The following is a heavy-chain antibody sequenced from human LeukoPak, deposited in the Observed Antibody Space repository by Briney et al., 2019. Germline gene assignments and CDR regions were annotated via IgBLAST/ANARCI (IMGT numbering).Heavy chain of an antibody. D-gene: IGHD3-10*01. V-gene: IGHV1-18*04. J-gene: IGHJ5*02. CDR2: ISAYNGNT. CDR1: GYTFTSYG. CDR3: ARDLRVGVWFDP. Sequence: ASVKVSCKASGYTFTSYGISWARQAPGQGLEWMGWISAYNGNTNYAQKLQGRVTMTADTSTSTAYMELRSLRSDDTAVYYCARDLRVGVWFDPWGQGTLVTVSS.